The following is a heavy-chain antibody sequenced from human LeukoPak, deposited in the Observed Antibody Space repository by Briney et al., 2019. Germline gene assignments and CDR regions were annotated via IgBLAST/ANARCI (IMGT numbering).Heavy chain of an antibody. CDR1: GYTFTSYD. Sequence: GASVKVSCKASGYTFTSYDINWVRQATGQGPEWLGWMNPNSGNTGYAQKFQGRVTITRNTSIDTAYMELSSLRSEGAAVYYCTRGTRIAVAGTSQRKKFDYWGQGTLVTVSS. CDR3: TRGTRIAVAGTSQRKKFDY. D-gene: IGHD6-19*01. J-gene: IGHJ4*02. V-gene: IGHV1-8*01. CDR2: MNPNSGNT.